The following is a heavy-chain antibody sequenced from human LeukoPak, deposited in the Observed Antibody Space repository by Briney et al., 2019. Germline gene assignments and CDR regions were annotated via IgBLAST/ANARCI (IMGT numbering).Heavy chain of an antibody. J-gene: IGHJ4*02. D-gene: IGHD5-12*01. CDR2: INHSGST. Sequence: SETLSLTCAVYGGSLSCYYWSWIRQPPGKGLEWIGEINHSGSTNHNPSLKSRVTISVDTSKNQFSLKLSSVTAADTAVYYCARGGYSGYVRQQLVLDYWGQGTLVTVSS. CDR1: GGSLSCYY. V-gene: IGHV4-34*01. CDR3: ARGGYSGYVRQQLVLDY.